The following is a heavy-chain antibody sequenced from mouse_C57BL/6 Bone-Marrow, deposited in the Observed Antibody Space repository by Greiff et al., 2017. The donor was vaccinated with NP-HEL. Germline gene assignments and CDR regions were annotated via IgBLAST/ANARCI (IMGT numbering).Heavy chain of an antibody. Sequence: DVKLVESGGGLVQPGGSLKLSCAASGFTFSDYYMYWVRQTPEKRLEWVAYISNGGGSTYYPDTVKGRFTISRDNAKNTLYLQMSRLKSEDTAMYYCARHYSNYWYFDVWGTGTTVTVSS. J-gene: IGHJ1*03. CDR2: ISNGGGST. CDR3: ARHYSNYWYFDV. CDR1: GFTFSDYY. V-gene: IGHV5-12*01. D-gene: IGHD2-5*01.